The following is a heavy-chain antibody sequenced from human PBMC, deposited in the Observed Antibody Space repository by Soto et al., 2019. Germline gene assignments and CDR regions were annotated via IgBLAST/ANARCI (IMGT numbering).Heavy chain of an antibody. CDR2: INPNSGGK. J-gene: IGHJ3*02. CDR1: GYPFTGYY. D-gene: IGHD5-12*01. Sequence: EASVKVSCKASGYPFTGYYMHWVRQAPGQGLEWMGWINPNSGGKNYAQKFQGWVTMTRDTSISTAYMELSRLRSDDTAVYYCANSPRVDAFDIWGQGTMVTVSS. V-gene: IGHV1-2*04. CDR3: ANSPRVDAFDI.